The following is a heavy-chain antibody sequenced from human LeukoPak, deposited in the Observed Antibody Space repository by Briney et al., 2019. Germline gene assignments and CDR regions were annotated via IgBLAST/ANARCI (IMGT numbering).Heavy chain of an antibody. D-gene: IGHD1-26*01. V-gene: IGHV1-46*01. CDR3: ARDNSVGDYAWWFDP. CDR1: GYTFTTHY. J-gene: IGHJ5*02. CDR2: INPSGTTT. Sequence: GASVKVSCKASGYTFTTHYMHWVRQAPGQGLEWMGLINPSGTTTNYAQKFRGRVTMTRDLSTSTDYMELSSLRSDDTAVYFCARDNSVGDYAWWFDPWGQGTLATVSS.